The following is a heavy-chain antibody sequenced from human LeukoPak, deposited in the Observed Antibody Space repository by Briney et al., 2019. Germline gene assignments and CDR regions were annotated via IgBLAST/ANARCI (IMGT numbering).Heavy chain of an antibody. J-gene: IGHJ4*02. Sequence: GGSLRLSCAAYGFTFSSYWMSWVRQAPGKGLEWVANIKRDGSEEYYVDSVKDRFTISRDNAKNSLYMQMNSLRAEDTAVYYCAKYQLAMRPFYWGQGTLVTVSS. V-gene: IGHV3-7*01. CDR3: AKYQLAMRPFY. CDR1: GFTFSSYW. D-gene: IGHD5-18*01. CDR2: IKRDGSEE.